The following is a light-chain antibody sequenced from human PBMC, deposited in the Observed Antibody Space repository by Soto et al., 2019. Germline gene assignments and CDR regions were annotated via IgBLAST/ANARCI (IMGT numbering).Light chain of an antibody. CDR1: QSVSSSY. CDR2: GAS. CDR3: QQYGSSPPGLT. J-gene: IGKJ4*01. V-gene: IGKV3-20*01. Sequence: EIVLTQSPGTLSLSPGERATLSCRASQSVSSSYLAWYQQKPGQAPRLLIYGASSRATGIPDRFSGSGSVTDFTLTISILEPEDFAVYYCQQYGSSPPGLTFGGGTKVEIK.